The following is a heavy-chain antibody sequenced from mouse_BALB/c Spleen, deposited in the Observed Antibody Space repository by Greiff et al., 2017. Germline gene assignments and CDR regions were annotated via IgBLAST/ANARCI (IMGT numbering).Heavy chain of an antibody. V-gene: IGHV2-9*02. J-gene: IGHJ4*01. CDR2: IWAGGST. D-gene: IGHD2-14*01. Sequence: VKLQESGPGLVAPSQSLSITCTVSGFSLTSYGVHWVRQPPGKGLEWLGVIWAGGSTNYNSALMSRLSISKDNSKSQVFLKMNSLQTDDTAMYYCARSYYRYDENAMDYWGQGTSVTVSS. CDR3: ARSYYRYDENAMDY. CDR1: GFSLTSYG.